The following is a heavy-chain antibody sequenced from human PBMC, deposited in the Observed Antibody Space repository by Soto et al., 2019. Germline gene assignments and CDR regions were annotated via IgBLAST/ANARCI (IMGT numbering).Heavy chain of an antibody. CDR3: AAGLSSGRLKDY. D-gene: IGHD6-19*01. CDR1: GYTLTELS. CDR2: FDPEDGET. V-gene: IGHV1-24*01. Sequence: ASVKVSCKVSGYTLTELSMHWVRQAPGKGLEWMGGFDPEDGETIYAQKFQGRVTMTEDTSTDTAYMELSSLRSEDTAVYYCAAGLSSGRLKDYWGQGTLVTVSS. J-gene: IGHJ4*02.